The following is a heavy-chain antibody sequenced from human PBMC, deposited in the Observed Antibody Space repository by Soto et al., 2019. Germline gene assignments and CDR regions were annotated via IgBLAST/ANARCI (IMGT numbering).Heavy chain of an antibody. CDR3: ARGDVGDYYGMDV. D-gene: IGHD3-16*01. V-gene: IGHV3-21*01. J-gene: IGHJ6*02. Sequence: EVQLVESGGGLVKSGGSLRLSCAASGFTFSIYSMNWVRQAPGKGLEWVSSISSRSSYIYYADSVKGRFTISRDNAKNSLYMQMNSLRAEDTAVYYCARGDVGDYYGMDVWGQGTTVTVSS. CDR2: ISSRSSYI. CDR1: GFTFSIYS.